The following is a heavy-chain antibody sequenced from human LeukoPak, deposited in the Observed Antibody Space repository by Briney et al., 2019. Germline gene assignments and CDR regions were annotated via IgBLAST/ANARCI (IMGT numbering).Heavy chain of an antibody. CDR3: ARVATMVRGVIIRGAFDP. CDR1: GGSISSYY. CDR2: IYTSGST. V-gene: IGHV4-4*07. Sequence: SETLSLTCTVSGGSISSYYWSWIRQPAGKGLEWIGRIYTSGSTNYNPSLKSRVTMSVDTSKNQFSLKLSSVTAADTAVYYCARVATMVRGVIIRGAFDPWGQGTLVTVSS. D-gene: IGHD3-10*01. J-gene: IGHJ5*02.